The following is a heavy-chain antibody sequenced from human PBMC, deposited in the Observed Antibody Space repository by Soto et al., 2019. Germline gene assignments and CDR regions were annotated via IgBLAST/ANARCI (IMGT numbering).Heavy chain of an antibody. Sequence: EVQLLESGGGLVQPGGSLRLSCAASGFTFSSYVMSWVRQAPGKGLEWVSAISGSGGSTYYADSVKGRFTISRDNAKNTLYQQMTSPKAEDTAVYYYAEDKVDIVVLVAATPDYWGQGTLVTVSS. CDR1: GFTFSSYV. CDR2: ISGSGGST. CDR3: AEDKVDIVVLVAATPDY. D-gene: IGHD2-15*01. V-gene: IGHV3-23*01. J-gene: IGHJ4*02.